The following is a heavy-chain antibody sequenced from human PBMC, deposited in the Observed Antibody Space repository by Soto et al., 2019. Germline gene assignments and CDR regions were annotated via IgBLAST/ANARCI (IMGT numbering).Heavy chain of an antibody. CDR2: ISSTSSAI. Sequence: GGALRLSCAAPGLPFSRHSMNWVRQAPGKGLDWVSYISSTSSAIYYADSVKGRFTISRDNANNSLYLQMNSLRDEDTAVYYCARDAGYSGYDIDYWGQGTLVTVSS. D-gene: IGHD5-12*01. CDR3: ARDAGYSGYDIDY. V-gene: IGHV3-48*02. J-gene: IGHJ4*02. CDR1: GLPFSRHS.